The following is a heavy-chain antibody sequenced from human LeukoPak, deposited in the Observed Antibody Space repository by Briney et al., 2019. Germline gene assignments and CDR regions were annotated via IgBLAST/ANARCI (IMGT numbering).Heavy chain of an antibody. Sequence: ASVKVPCKASGYTVTSYDINWVRQAPGQGLEWMGWMNPDSGNTGYAQKFQGRVTMTRNTSISTAYMELSSLRSEDTAVYYCARGLPYSSGVGYYYYYGMDVWGQGTTVIVSS. D-gene: IGHD6-19*01. V-gene: IGHV1-8*01. CDR1: GYTVTSYD. CDR3: ARGLPYSSGVGYYYYYGMDV. CDR2: MNPDSGNT. J-gene: IGHJ6*02.